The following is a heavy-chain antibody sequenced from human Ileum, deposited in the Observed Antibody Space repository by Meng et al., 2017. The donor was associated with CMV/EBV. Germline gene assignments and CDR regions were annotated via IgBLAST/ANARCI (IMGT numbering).Heavy chain of an antibody. CDR2: ISAYNGNT. CDR3: ARRATYCSSTSCYTGNYYYYGMDV. J-gene: IGHJ6*02. Sequence: ISWVRQAPGQGLEWMGWISAYNGNTNYAQKLQGRVTMTTDTSTSTAYMELRSLRSDDTAVYYCARRATYCSSTSCYTGNYYYYGMDVWGQGTTVTVSS. V-gene: IGHV1-18*01. D-gene: IGHD2-2*02.